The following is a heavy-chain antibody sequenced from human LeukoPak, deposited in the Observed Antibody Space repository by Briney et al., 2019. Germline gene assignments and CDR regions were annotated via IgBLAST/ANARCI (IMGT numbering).Heavy chain of an antibody. CDR1: GFTFRNYA. J-gene: IGHJ4*02. V-gene: IGHV3-23*01. CDR3: SKGETDTGTLTHVY. CDR2: ISGSGTTT. D-gene: IGHD1-7*01. Sequence: SGGSLRLSCAASGFTFRNYAMSWVRQAPGKGLEWVSAISGSGTTTHYADSVKGRFTVSRGNSKNTVFLQMHSLGAEDTAVYYCSKGETDTGTLTHVYWGPGTLVTVSS.